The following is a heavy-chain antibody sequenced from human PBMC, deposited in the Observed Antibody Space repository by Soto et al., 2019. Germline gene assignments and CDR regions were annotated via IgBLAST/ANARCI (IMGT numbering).Heavy chain of an antibody. CDR3: AQDRYPRAWSYPGY. D-gene: IGHD1-26*01. J-gene: IGHJ4*02. Sequence: QVQLVESGGGVVQPGRSLRLSCADSGFTFSNYGMHWVRQAPGKGLEWVALISHDGRNKYYADSVKGRFTISRDNSKNTLYLQINSPRTEDTAVYYCAQDRYPRAWSYPGYWGLGTLVTVSS. V-gene: IGHV3-30*18. CDR1: GFTFSNYG. CDR2: ISHDGRNK.